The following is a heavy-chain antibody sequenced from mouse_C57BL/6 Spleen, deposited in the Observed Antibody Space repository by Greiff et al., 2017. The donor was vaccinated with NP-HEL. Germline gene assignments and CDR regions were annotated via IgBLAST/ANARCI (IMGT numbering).Heavy chain of an antibody. J-gene: IGHJ4*01. Sequence: QVQLQQSGAELVKPGASVKLSCKASGYTFTSYWMHWVKQRPGPGLEWIGMIHPNSGSTNYNEKFKSKATLTVDKSSSTAYMQLSSLTSEDSAVYYCATPYYSNYHAMDYWGQGTSVTVSS. V-gene: IGHV1-64*01. CDR2: IHPNSGST. CDR1: GYTFTSYW. D-gene: IGHD2-5*01. CDR3: ATPYYSNYHAMDY.